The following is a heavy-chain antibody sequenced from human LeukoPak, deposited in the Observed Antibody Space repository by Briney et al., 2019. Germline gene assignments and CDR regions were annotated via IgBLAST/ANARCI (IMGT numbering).Heavy chain of an antibody. D-gene: IGHD6-13*01. Sequence: PGGSLRLSCAASGFTFTNYGMHWVRQAPGKGLEWVAFIRYDGGNKYFADSVKGRFTISRDNSKNTLYLQMSSLRVEDTAIYYCAKDRGAAGRGDFDFWGQGTLVTVSS. CDR2: IRYDGGNK. CDR1: GFTFTNYG. V-gene: IGHV3-30*02. J-gene: IGHJ4*02. CDR3: AKDRGAAGRGDFDF.